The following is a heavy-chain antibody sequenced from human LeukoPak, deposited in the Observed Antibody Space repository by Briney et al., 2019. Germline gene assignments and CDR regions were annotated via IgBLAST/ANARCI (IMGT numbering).Heavy chain of an antibody. D-gene: IGHD6-13*01. CDR1: GYSFSSYW. Sequence: GESLKISCKGSGYSFSSYWIGWVRQMPGKGLEWMGIIYPGHSDTKYSPSFQGQVTMSADRSINTAYLQWSSLKASDTAIYYCARHFREKSSSWYVDYWGQGTLVTVSS. V-gene: IGHV5-51*01. J-gene: IGHJ4*02. CDR3: ARHFREKSSSWYVDY. CDR2: IYPGHSDT.